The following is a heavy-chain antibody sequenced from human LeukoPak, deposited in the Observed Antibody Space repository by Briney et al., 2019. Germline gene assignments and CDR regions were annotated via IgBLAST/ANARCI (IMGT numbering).Heavy chain of an antibody. D-gene: IGHD2-15*01. CDR2: IYNNGNT. CDR1: GASVGSSGYF. V-gene: IGHV4-39*07. CDR3: ARAWGCSGGSCPSDY. Sequence: SKTLSLTCSVSGASVGSSGYFWGWIRQPPGKGLEWLANIYNNGNTYYNPSLKSRVTISVDTSKNQFSLRLSSVTAADTAVYYCARAWGCSGGSCPSDYWGQGTLVTVSS. J-gene: IGHJ4*02.